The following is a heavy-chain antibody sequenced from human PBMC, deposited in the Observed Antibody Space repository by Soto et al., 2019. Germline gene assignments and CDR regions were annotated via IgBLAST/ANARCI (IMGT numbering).Heavy chain of an antibody. Sequence: QVQLEESGGGVVQPGRSLSLSCEASGFTFNTYSMHWVRQPPGKGLEWLAAIWYDGTQKYYADSVKGRFIISRGNSKQTLYLEMNSMRAEDTAVYYCARAGGTTVTGLWHFDSWGQGTLVTVSS. J-gene: IGHJ4*02. CDR3: ARAGGTTVTGLWHFDS. CDR2: IWYDGTQK. V-gene: IGHV3-33*01. D-gene: IGHD4-17*01. CDR1: GFTFNTYS.